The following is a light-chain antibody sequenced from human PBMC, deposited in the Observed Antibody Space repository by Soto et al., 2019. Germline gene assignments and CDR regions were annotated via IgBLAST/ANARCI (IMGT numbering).Light chain of an antibody. J-gene: IGKJ1*01. CDR2: GAS. Sequence: EVVMTQSPTTLSVSPGGRVTLSCRASQSVGSDLAWYQKKPGQAPRLLIYGASTRATGIPARFSGSGSGTEFTLTISSLQSEDLGVYYCHQYEDWPPGGTFGQGTKVEIK. CDR1: QSVGSD. CDR3: HQYEDWPPGGT. V-gene: IGKV3-15*01.